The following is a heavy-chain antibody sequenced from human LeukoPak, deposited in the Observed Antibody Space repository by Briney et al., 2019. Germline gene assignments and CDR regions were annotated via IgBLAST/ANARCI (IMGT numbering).Heavy chain of an antibody. D-gene: IGHD3-10*01. V-gene: IGHV3-53*01. CDR3: AKDGSYWYFDL. Sequence: ETLSLTCTVSGGSISGYYVSWVRQAPGKGLEWVSVMYSGGATYYADSVKGRFTISRDNSKNTLSLQMNSLRAEDTAVYHCAKDGSYWYFDLWGRGALVTVSS. CDR2: MYSGGAT. J-gene: IGHJ2*01. CDR1: GGSISGYY.